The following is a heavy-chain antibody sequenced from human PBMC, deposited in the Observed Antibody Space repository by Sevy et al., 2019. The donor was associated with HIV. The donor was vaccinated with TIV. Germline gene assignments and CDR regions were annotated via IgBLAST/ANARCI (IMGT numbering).Heavy chain of an antibody. Sequence: GGSLRLSCAASGFTFSSYAMSWVRQAPGKGLEWVSEISGSGGSTYYADSVKGRFTISRDKTKNTLYLKMNSLRAEETDVYYCAKLGGVLPLGMDVWGQGTTVTVSS. J-gene: IGHJ6*02. CDR3: AKLGGVLPLGMDV. V-gene: IGHV3-23*01. CDR1: GFTFSSYA. D-gene: IGHD3-16*01. CDR2: ISGSGGST.